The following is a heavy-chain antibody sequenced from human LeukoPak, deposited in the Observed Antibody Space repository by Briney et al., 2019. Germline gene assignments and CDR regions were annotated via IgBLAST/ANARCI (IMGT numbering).Heavy chain of an antibody. CDR1: GGSISSGGYS. Sequence: SETLPLTCAVSGGSISSGGYSWSWIRQPPGKGLEWIGYIYHSGSTYYNPSLKSRVTISVDRSKNQFSLKLSSVTAADTAVYYCARGPQYYYDSSGLDYWGQGTLVTVST. J-gene: IGHJ4*02. V-gene: IGHV4-30-2*01. D-gene: IGHD3-22*01. CDR2: IYHSGST. CDR3: ARGPQYYYDSSGLDY.